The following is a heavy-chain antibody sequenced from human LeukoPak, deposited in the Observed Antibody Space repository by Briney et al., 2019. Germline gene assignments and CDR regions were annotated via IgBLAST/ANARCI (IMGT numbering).Heavy chain of an antibody. CDR3: AKDGAWLRFDD. J-gene: IGHJ4*02. CDR2: ISPGGGPT. CDR1: GFPFSSHG. Sequence: GGTLRLSCAGSGFPFSSHGMNWVRLAPGKGLEWVSGISPGGGPTYYADSVKGRFTISRDDSKNTLYLQMKNLRAADTAVYYCAKDGAWLRFDDWGQGILVTVSS. D-gene: IGHD5-12*01. V-gene: IGHV3-23*01.